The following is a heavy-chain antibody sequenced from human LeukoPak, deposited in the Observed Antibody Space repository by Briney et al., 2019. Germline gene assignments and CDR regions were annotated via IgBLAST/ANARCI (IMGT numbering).Heavy chain of an antibody. CDR1: GGSISSGSYY. J-gene: IGHJ4*02. V-gene: IGHV4-61*02. D-gene: IGHD2/OR15-2a*01. CDR2: IYTSGST. CDR3: ARARQENSFDY. Sequence: SQTLSLTCTVSGGSISSGSYYWSWIRQPAGKGLEWIGRIYTSGSTNYNPSLKSRVTISVDTSKNQFSLKLSSVTAADTAVYYCARARQENSFDYWGQGTLVTVSS.